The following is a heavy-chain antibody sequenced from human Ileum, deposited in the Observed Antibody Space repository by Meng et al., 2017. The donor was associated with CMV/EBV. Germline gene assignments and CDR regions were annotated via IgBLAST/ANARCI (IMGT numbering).Heavy chain of an antibody. D-gene: IGHD1-7*01. Sequence: SETLSPTCPVSGGSLSSSGYYWGCIRQPPGKGLEWIGRIYYSGSTYYNPSLKSRVTISVDTSKNHFSLKLSSVTAADTAVYYCARDRLYNWNYVGYFDYWGQGTTVTVSS. J-gene: IGHJ4*03. CDR3: ARDRLYNWNYVGYFDY. CDR2: IYYSGST. V-gene: IGHV4-39*07. CDR1: GGSLSSSGYY.